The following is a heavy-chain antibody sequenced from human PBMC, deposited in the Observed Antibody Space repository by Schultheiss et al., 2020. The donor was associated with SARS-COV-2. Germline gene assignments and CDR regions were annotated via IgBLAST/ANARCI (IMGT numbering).Heavy chain of an antibody. D-gene: IGHD3-3*01. V-gene: IGHV4-34*01. Sequence: SETLSLTCTVSGGSISSYYWSWIRQPPGKGLEWIGEINHSGSTNYNPSLKSRVTISVDTSKNQFSLKLSSVTAADTAVYYCARAPRDPRSWYYDFWSGQEGEGPNWFDPWGQGTLVTVSS. J-gene: IGHJ5*02. CDR1: GGSISSYY. CDR3: ARAPRDPRSWYYDFWSGQEGEGPNWFDP. CDR2: INHSGST.